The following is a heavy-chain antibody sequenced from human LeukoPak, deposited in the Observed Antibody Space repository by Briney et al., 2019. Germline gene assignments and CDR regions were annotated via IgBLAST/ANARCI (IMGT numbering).Heavy chain of an antibody. CDR3: ATGSGYSSVQGAFDI. CDR1: GFTFSSYW. CDR2: IKQDGSEK. V-gene: IGHV3-7*03. D-gene: IGHD6-25*01. Sequence: PGGSLRLSCAASGFTFSSYWMSWVRQAPGKGLEWVANIKQDGSEKYYVDSVKGRFTISRDNAKNSLYLQMNSLRAEDTAVYYCATGSGYSSVQGAFDIWGQGTMVTVSS. J-gene: IGHJ3*02.